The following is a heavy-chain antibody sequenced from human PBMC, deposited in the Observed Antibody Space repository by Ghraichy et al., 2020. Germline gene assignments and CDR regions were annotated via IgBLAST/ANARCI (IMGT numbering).Heavy chain of an antibody. D-gene: IGHD5/OR15-5a*01. V-gene: IGHV3-48*03. Sequence: LSLTCAASGFTFSTYEMNWVRQAPGKGLEWLSYISSSGGTTYFADSVKGRFTISRDNAQNSLSLQMNSLRVEDTAVYYCVRFLKMSTGFDYWCQGTLVTVSS. CDR2: ISSSGGTT. J-gene: IGHJ4*02. CDR1: GFTFSTYE. CDR3: VRFLKMSTGFDY.